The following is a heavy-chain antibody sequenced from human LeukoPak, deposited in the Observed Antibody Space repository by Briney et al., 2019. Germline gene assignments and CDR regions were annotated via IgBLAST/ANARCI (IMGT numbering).Heavy chain of an antibody. CDR2: ISSTSSYM. D-gene: IGHD1-1*01. CDR1: GFTFSSYN. V-gene: IGHV3-21*04. J-gene: IGHJ4*02. Sequence: GGSLRLSCAASGFTFSSYNMNWVRQAPGKGLEWVSSISSTSSYMYYADSVKGRFTISRDNAKNSLYLQMNSLRAEDTAVYYCTRRLERPQDFDYWGQGTLVTVSS. CDR3: TRRLERPQDFDY.